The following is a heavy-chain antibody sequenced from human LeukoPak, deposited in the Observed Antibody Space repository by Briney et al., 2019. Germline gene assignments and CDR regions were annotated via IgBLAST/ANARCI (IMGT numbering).Heavy chain of an antibody. CDR2: ISSSSSYI. CDR1: GFTFSSYS. CDR3: ARDRWYQPLLYDDYFDY. D-gene: IGHD2-2*02. J-gene: IGHJ4*02. V-gene: IGHV3-21*01. Sequence: PGGSLRLSCAASGFTFSSYSMNWVRQAPGKGLEWVSSISSSSSYIYYADSVKGRFTISRDNAKNPLYLQMNSLRAEDTAVYYCARDRWYQPLLYDDYFDYWGQGTLVTVSS.